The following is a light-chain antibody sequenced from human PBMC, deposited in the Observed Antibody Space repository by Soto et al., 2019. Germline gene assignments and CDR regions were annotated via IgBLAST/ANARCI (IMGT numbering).Light chain of an antibody. J-gene: IGKJ2*01. CDR2: AAS. CDR1: QSISSY. Sequence: DIQMTQSPSSLSASVGDRVTITCRASQSISSYLNWYQQKPGKAPKLLIFAASSLQSGVPSRFNGRGYGTDFTLTIRSLQPEDFATYYCQQSYSTPRTFGQGTKLGIK. V-gene: IGKV1-39*01. CDR3: QQSYSTPRT.